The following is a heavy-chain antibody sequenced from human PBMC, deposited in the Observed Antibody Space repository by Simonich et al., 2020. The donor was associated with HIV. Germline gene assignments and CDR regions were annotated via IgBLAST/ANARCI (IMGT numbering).Heavy chain of an antibody. D-gene: IGHD3-3*01. CDR3: ARRDRELILYFDY. V-gene: IGHV4-34*04. CDR2: NNHSGIT. Sequence: QVQLQQWGAGLLKPSETLSLTCAVYGGSSSGYYWSWMRQPPGKGLEWIGENNHSGITNDKSSLNSRATISVDKSKNQFSLKLSSVTAADTAIYYCARRDRELILYFDYWGQGNLVTVSS. CDR1: GGSSSGYY. J-gene: IGHJ4*02.